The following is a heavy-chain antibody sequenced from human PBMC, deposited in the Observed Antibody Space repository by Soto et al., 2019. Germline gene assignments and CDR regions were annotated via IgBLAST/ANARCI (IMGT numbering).Heavy chain of an antibody. J-gene: IGHJ5*02. D-gene: IGHD5-18*01. CDR3: ARSGYSYGYSIPNSERFDP. CDR1: GGSVSSGSYY. CDR2: IYYSGST. Sequence: ETLSLTCTVSGGSVSSGSYYWSWIRQPPGKGLEWIGYIYYSGSTNYNPSLKSRVTISVDTSKNQFSLKLSSVTAADTAVYYCARSGYSYGYSIPNSERFDPWGQGTLVTVS. V-gene: IGHV4-61*01.